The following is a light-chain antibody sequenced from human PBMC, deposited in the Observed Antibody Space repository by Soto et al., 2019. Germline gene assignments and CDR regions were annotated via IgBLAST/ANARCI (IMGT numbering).Light chain of an antibody. CDR1: NSDVGGYSY. CDR3: TSYTRRSTLV. J-gene: IGLJ3*02. Sequence: QSALTQPASVSGSPGQSITISCTGTNSDVGGYSYVSWYQQHPGKAPKLMIYEVTNRPSGVSNRFSGSKSGNTASLTISGLQAEYEADYYCTSYTRRSTLVFGGGTKLTV. CDR2: EVT. V-gene: IGLV2-14*01.